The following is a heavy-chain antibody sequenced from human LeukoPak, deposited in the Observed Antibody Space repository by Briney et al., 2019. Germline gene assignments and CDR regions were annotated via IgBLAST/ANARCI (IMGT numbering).Heavy chain of an antibody. J-gene: IGHJ4*02. V-gene: IGHV3-48*01. CDR1: GFTFSRYS. Sequence: GGSLRLSCVASGFTFSRYSMNWVRQAPGKGLEWIAYIRSSGDTIYYADSVQGRFTISRDTAKNSQYLQMNNLRAEDTAVYYCTTVLSSNRYNLCDYWGQGTLVTVSS. CDR3: TTVLSSNRYNLCDY. D-gene: IGHD6-13*01. CDR2: IRSSGDTI.